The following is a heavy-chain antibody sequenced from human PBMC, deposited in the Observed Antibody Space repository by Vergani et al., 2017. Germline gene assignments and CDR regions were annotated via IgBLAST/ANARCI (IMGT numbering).Heavy chain of an antibody. V-gene: IGHV3-30*02. D-gene: IGHD4/OR15-4a*01. CDR3: ATRGPYGDYLHY. Sequence: QVQLVESGGGVVQPGGSLRLSCATSGCTFRNYDMHWVRQAPGKGLECVAFLRYDETYKYYRDSVKGRFAISRDNSKRTLYLQMNSLKSEDTAVYYCATRGPYGDYLHYWGQGTLVTVSS. CDR1: GCTFRNYD. J-gene: IGHJ4*02. CDR2: LRYDETYK.